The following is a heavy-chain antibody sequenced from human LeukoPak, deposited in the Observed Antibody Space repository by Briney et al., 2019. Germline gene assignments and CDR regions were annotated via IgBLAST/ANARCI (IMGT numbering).Heavy chain of an antibody. J-gene: IGHJ4*02. Sequence: GGSLRLSCSASGFTFSSYAMHWVRQAPGKGLEWVAVISYDGSNIYYADSVKGRFTISRDNSKNTLFLQMNSLRAEDSAVYYCAKGYCSGGSCYSSGFDYWGQGTLVTVSS. D-gene: IGHD2-15*01. CDR1: GFTFSSYA. CDR3: AKGYCSGGSCYSSGFDY. V-gene: IGHV3-30*04. CDR2: ISYDGSNI.